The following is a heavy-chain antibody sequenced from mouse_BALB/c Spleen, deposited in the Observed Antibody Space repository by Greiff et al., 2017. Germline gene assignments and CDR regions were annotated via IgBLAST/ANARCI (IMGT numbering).Heavy chain of an antibody. CDR2: IYPGDGDT. V-gene: IGHV1-82*01. J-gene: IGHJ2*01. D-gene: IGHD2-1*01. CDR1: GYAFSSSW. Sequence: VQLQQSGPELVKPGASVKISCKASGYAFSSSWMNWVKQRPGQGLEWIGRIYPGDGDTNYNGKFKGKATLTADKSSSTAYMQLSSLTSVDSAVYFCAREVYGNYYFDYWGQGTTLTVSS. CDR3: AREVYGNYYFDY.